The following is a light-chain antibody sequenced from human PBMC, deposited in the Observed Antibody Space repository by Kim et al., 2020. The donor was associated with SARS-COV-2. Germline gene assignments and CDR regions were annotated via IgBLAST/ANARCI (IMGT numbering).Light chain of an antibody. V-gene: IGLV3-19*01. CDR3: NSRDSNDNVV. CDR2: GKN. Sequence: VALGQTVRITCQGDSLRSYYATWYQQKPGQAPILVIYGKNNRPSGIPDRFSGSSSGKTASLTITGTQAGDEADYYCNSRDSNDNVVFGGGTKLTVL. CDR1: SLRSYY. J-gene: IGLJ2*01.